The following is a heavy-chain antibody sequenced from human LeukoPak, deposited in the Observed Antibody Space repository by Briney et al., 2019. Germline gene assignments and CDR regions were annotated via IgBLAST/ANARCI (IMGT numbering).Heavy chain of an antibody. CDR2: ICSNDNNT. CDR1: GFTFSSYA. D-gene: IGHD2-15*01. CDR3: AKGTSSSCYSAPNY. V-gene: IGHV3-23*01. J-gene: IGHJ4*02. Sequence: GGSLRLSCAASGFTFSSYAMNWVRQAPGKGLEWVSAICSNDNNTYYANSVKGRFTISRDNSKNTLSLQLNSLRAEDTAVYYCAKGTSSSCYSAPNYWGQGTLVTASS.